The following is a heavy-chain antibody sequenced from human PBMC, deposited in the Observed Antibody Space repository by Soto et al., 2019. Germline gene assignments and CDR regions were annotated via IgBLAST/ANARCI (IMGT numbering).Heavy chain of an antibody. CDR1: GGSISSSFY. CDR3: RSSSRYSTDV. J-gene: IGHJ6*02. Sequence: QLQLQESGPGLVKPSETLSLSCTVSGGSISSSFYWGWIRQPPGKGLEWIGSIYGTGNTYYNPSRKGRVTISADTSNNQFFLNLISVTAADTAVYYCRSSSRYSTDVWGQGATVTVSS. CDR2: IYGTGNT. D-gene: IGHD6-19*01. V-gene: IGHV4-39*01.